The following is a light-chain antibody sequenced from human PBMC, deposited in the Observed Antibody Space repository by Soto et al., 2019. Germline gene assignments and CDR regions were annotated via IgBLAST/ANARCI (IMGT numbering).Light chain of an antibody. Sequence: ERVMTQSPATLSVSPGERATLSCRASQSVSSNLAWYQQKLGQAPRLLIYSASTRATGIPARFSGSGFGTEFTLTISSLQSEDFALYYCLQYNNWPRTFGQGTKVEIK. CDR3: LQYNNWPRT. J-gene: IGKJ1*01. V-gene: IGKV3-15*01. CDR1: QSVSSN. CDR2: SAS.